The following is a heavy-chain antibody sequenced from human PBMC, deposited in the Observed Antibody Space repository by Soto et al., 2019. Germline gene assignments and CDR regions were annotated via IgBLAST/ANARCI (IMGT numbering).Heavy chain of an antibody. D-gene: IGHD6-19*01. CDR3: ASLHSSGWYYFHY. V-gene: IGHV4-34*01. Sequence: QVQLQQWGAGLLKPSETLSLTCAVYGGSFSGYSWSWIRQPPGKGLEWIGEINHSGSTNYNPSLKSRVTISVDTSKNQVSRKLSCVTAADPALYDCASLHSSGWYYFHYWGQGTLVTVSS. CDR2: INHSGST. J-gene: IGHJ4*02. CDR1: GGSFSGYS.